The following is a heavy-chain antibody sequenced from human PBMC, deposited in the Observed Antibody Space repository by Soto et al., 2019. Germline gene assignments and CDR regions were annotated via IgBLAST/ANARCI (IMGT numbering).Heavy chain of an antibody. V-gene: IGHV2-26*01. Sequence: QVTLKESGPVVVKPTETLTLTCTVSGFSLSNTRLGVSWIRQPPGKALEWLAHIFSNDEKSYSTSLKNRLTISTDTSRSQVVLTMTNVDPVDSATYYYALIKDCSRTDCYLASFDPWGQGTLVTVSS. CDR1: GFSLSNTRLG. CDR2: IFSNDEK. J-gene: IGHJ5*02. D-gene: IGHD2-2*01. CDR3: ALIKDCSRTDCYLASFDP.